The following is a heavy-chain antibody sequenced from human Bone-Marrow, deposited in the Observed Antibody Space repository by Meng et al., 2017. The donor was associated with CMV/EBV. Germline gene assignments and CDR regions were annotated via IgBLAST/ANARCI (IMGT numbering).Heavy chain of an antibody. CDR2: ISAYNGNT. CDR1: GYTFTSYG. Sequence: ASVKVSCKASGYTFTSYGISWVRQAPGQGLEWMGWISAYNGNTNYAQKFQGRVTITTDESTSTAYMELSSLRSEDTAVYYCARYHRGDYSTAGSYYYYGMDVWGQGTTVTVSS. CDR3: ARYHRGDYSTAGSYYYYGMDV. V-gene: IGHV1-18*01. J-gene: IGHJ6*02. D-gene: IGHD2-15*01.